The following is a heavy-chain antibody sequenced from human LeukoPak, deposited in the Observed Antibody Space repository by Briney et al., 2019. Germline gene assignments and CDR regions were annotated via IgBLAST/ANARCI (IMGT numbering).Heavy chain of an antibody. D-gene: IGHD2-21*02. J-gene: IGHJ6*03. CDR1: GGTFSGYA. CDR2: IIPIFGTA. V-gene: IGHV1-69*06. CDR3: ARDRSYCGGDCHPGLYYYYYMDV. Sequence: SVKVSCKASGGTFSGYAISWVRQAPGQGLEWMGGIIPIFGTANYAQKFQGRVTITADKSTSTAYMELSSLRSEDTAVYYCARDRSYCGGDCHPGLYYYYYMDVWGKGTTVTVSS.